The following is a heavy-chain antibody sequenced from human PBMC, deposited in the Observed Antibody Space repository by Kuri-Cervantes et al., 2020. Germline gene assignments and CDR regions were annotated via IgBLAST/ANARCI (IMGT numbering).Heavy chain of an antibody. Sequence: GGSLRLSCAASGFAFSPYCMHRVRQAPGKGLVWVARSNGDGGSTSYVDSVEGRFTVSRENAKNTLYLQMNSLRAEDAAVYYCAGSEMATLFDYWGQGTLVTVSS. CDR3: AGSEMATLFDY. CDR2: SNGDGGST. D-gene: IGHD5-24*01. J-gene: IGHJ4*02. V-gene: IGHV3-74*01. CDR1: GFAFSPYC.